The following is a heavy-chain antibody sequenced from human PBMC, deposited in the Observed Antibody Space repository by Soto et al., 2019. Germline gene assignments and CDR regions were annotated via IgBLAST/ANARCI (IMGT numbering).Heavy chain of an antibody. CDR2: IYYSGST. V-gene: IGHV4-31*03. Sequence: SETLSLTCTVSGGSISSGDYYWSWIRQHPGKGLEWIGYIYYSGSTYYNPSLKSRVTISVDTSKNQFSLKLSSVTAADTAVYYCAREHLYSYSYWGQGTLVTVSS. CDR3: AREHLYSYSY. CDR1: GGSISSGDYY. J-gene: IGHJ4*02. D-gene: IGHD5-18*01.